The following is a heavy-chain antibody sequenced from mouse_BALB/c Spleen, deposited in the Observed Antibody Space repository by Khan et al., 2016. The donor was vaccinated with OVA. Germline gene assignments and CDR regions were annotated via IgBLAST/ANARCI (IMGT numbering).Heavy chain of an antibody. CDR2: IIYTGYT. J-gene: IGHJ3*01. Sequence: EVQLQESGPSLVKPSQTLSLTCSVTGDSITTGYWNWIRKFPGNKLGYMGYIIYTGYTYYNPSLKSRISITRHTSNNQYYLQLNSVTDEDTATYYCARSTYRYAFVYWGQGTLVTVSA. CDR3: ARSTYRYAFVY. CDR1: GDSITTGY. V-gene: IGHV3-8*02. D-gene: IGHD2-14*01.